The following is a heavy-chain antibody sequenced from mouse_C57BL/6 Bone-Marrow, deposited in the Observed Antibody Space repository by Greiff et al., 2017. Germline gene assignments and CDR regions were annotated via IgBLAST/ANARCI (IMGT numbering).Heavy chain of an antibody. Sequence: QVQLQQSGAELVKPGASVKLSCKASGYTFTSYWMHWVKQRPGQGLDWIGYINPSSGYTKYNQKFKDKATLTADKSSSTAYMQLSSLTYEDSAVDYCARAPSRNFVDFWGRGTGLTVSS. D-gene: IGHD1-1*01. CDR1: GYTFTSYW. CDR3: ARAPSRNFVDF. CDR2: INPSSGYT. V-gene: IGHV1-7*01. J-gene: IGHJ2*03.